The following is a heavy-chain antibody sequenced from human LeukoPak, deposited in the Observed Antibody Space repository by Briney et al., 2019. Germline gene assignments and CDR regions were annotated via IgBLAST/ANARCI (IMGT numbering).Heavy chain of an antibody. Sequence: ASVKVSCQASGVSFRRDTFTWLRQAPGQGLEWIGGLVLKHGITNYAQALKGRITLNADESTSTAYMELRSLTSNDTAVYYCARDRPDTPASVFEAWGQGSLVIVSS. J-gene: IGHJ5*02. D-gene: IGHD2-15*01. CDR3: ARDRPDTPASVFEA. CDR1: GVSFRRDT. CDR2: LVLKHGIT. V-gene: IGHV1-69*10.